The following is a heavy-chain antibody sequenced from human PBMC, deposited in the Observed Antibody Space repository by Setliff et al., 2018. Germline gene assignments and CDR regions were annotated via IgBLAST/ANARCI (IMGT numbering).Heavy chain of an antibody. CDR2: IIPVFGTA. D-gene: IGHD1-26*01. Sequence: SVKVSCKDSGYTFSTYGISWVRQAPGQGLEWMGGIIPVFGTANYAQEFQGRVTITADQSTRTAYMELSSLRSEDTAVYYCAIPSSGNFYFDYWGQGTLVTVS. CDR3: AIPSSGNFYFDY. J-gene: IGHJ4*02. V-gene: IGHV1-69*13. CDR1: GYTFSTYG.